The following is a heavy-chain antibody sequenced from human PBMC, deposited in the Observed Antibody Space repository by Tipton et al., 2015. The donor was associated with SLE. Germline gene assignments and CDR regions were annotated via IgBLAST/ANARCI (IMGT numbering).Heavy chain of an antibody. CDR2: IYTSGST. J-gene: IGHJ4*02. Sequence: TLSLTCTVSGGSISSSSYYWSWIRQPAGKGLEWIGYIYTSGSTNYNPSLKSRVTISVDTSKNQFSLKLSSVTAADTAVYYCARVGGVLRFLEWFPAFDYWGQGTLVTVSS. CDR3: ARVGGVLRFLEWFPAFDY. V-gene: IGHV4-61*09. CDR1: GGSISSSSYY. D-gene: IGHD3-3*01.